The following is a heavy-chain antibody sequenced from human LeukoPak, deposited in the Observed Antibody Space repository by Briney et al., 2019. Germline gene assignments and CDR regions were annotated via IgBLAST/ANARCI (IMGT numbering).Heavy chain of an antibody. V-gene: IGHV3-30*01. Sequence: GGSLRLSCAASGFTFSSYAMHWVRQAPGKGLEWVAVISYDGSNKYYADSVKGRFTISRDNSKNTLYLQMNSLRAEDTAVYYCARAKGIAARPALDYWGQGTLVTVSS. J-gene: IGHJ4*02. CDR1: GFTFSSYA. CDR2: ISYDGSNK. D-gene: IGHD6-6*01. CDR3: ARAKGIAARPALDY.